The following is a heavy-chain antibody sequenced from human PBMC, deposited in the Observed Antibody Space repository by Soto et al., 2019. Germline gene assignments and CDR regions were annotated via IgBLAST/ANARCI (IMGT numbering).Heavy chain of an antibody. D-gene: IGHD4-17*01. J-gene: IGHJ4*02. CDR2: VLNSGRT. Sequence: QVQLQESGPGLVTPSQTLSLTCIVSGDSISSRSYDWTWVRQPPGKGLEWIGRVLNSGRTNYNPSLESRLTMSIDTSKNHFSLNLRSVTVADTAMYYCARGPTLTTDSWGQGTLVTVSS. V-gene: IGHV4-30-4*01. CDR3: ARGPTLTTDS. CDR1: GDSISSRSYD.